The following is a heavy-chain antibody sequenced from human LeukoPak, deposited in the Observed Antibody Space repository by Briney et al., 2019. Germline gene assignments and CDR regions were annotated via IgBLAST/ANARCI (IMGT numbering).Heavy chain of an antibody. Sequence: GGSLRLSCAASGFTLTSYSLNWVRQAPGKGLEWVAVISYDGSNEYYADSVKGRFTISRDSSENTLYLQMNSLRVEDTAVYYCARVGYYSSGPFSYFDYWGQGTLVTVSS. CDR2: ISYDGSNE. CDR3: ARVGYYSSGPFSYFDY. V-gene: IGHV3-30*03. J-gene: IGHJ4*02. CDR1: GFTLTSYS. D-gene: IGHD3-10*01.